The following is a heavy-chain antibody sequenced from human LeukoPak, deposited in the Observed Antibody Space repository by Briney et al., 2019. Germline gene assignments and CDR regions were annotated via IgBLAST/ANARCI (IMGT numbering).Heavy chain of an antibody. CDR1: GFTFSSYA. V-gene: IGHV3-23*01. D-gene: IGHD3-10*01. J-gene: IGHJ4*02. Sequence: GGSLRLSFAASGFTFSSYAMSWVRQAPGKGLEWVSTIGSSGDSTYYADSVRGRFTISRDNSKNTMHLQMNNLRAEDTAFYYCARGSKDLDFWGQGTLVTVSS. CDR3: ARGSKDLDF. CDR2: IGSSGDST.